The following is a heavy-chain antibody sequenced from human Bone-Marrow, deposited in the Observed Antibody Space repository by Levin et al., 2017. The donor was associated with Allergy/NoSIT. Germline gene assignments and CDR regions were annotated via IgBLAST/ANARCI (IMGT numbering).Heavy chain of an antibody. J-gene: IGHJ4*02. CDR1: GYTFSDYY. D-gene: IGHD6-19*01. Sequence: GASVKVSCKAFGYTFSDYYVHWVRQAPGQGLEWMGWINPKSGGTHYANHFPGRVTMTRDMSISTFYMELSRLRSDDTAVYYCARVAAQQWLLREFDYWGQGTLVTVSS. CDR2: INPKSGGT. V-gene: IGHV1-2*02. CDR3: ARVAAQQWLLREFDY.